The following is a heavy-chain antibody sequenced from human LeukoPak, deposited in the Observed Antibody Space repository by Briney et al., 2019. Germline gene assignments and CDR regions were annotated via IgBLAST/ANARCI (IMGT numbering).Heavy chain of an antibody. V-gene: IGHV5-51*01. CDR1: GYSFTTYW. CDR2: IYPGDSDT. D-gene: IGHD3-10*01. Sequence: GESLKISCQGSGYSFTTYWIGWVRQMPGKGLEWMGIIYPGDSDTRYSPSFQGQVTISADKSISTAYLQWSSLKASDTAMYYCARLGTMVRGVMTHFDYWGQGTLVTVSS. J-gene: IGHJ4*02. CDR3: ARLGTMVRGVMTHFDY.